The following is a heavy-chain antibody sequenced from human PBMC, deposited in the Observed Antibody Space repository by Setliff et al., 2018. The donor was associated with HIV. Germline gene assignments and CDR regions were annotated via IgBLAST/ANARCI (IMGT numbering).Heavy chain of an antibody. CDR1: GGSISSNNYY. J-gene: IGHJ4*02. CDR3: ARLAASIAARRRFDY. D-gene: IGHD6-6*01. Sequence: SETLSLTCTVSGGSISSNNYYWGWIRQPPGKGLEWIGSINYSGSTNQNPSLKSRVTISVDTSKNQYSLKLSSVTAADTAVYYCARLAASIAARRRFDYWGQGTLVTVSS. V-gene: IGHV4-39*01. CDR2: INYSGST.